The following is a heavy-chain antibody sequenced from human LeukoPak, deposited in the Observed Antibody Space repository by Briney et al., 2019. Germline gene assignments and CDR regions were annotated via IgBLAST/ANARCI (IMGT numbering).Heavy chain of an antibody. D-gene: IGHD3-3*01. CDR3: ARFPSSRFLEWFQNWFDP. J-gene: IGHJ5*02. V-gene: IGHV4-34*01. CDR1: GFTFSSYS. Sequence: GSLRLSCAASGFTFSSYSMNWVRQAPGKGLEWIGEINHSGSTNYNPSLKSRVTISVDTSKNQFSLKLSSVTAADTAVYYCARFPSSRFLEWFQNWFDPWGQGTLVTVSS. CDR2: INHSGST.